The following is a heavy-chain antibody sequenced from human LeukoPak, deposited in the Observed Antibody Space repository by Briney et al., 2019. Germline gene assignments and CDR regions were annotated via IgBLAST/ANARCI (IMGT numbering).Heavy chain of an antibody. J-gene: IGHJ4*02. CDR3: AREEGGSYASSFLDY. CDR2: ISYDGSNK. Sequence: GGSLRLSCAASGFTFSSYAMHWVRQAPGKGLEWVAVISYDGSNKYYADSVKGRFTISRDNSKNTLYLQMNSLRAEDTAVYYCAREEGGSYASSFLDYWGQGTLVTVSS. D-gene: IGHD1-26*01. CDR1: GFTFSSYA. V-gene: IGHV3-30-3*01.